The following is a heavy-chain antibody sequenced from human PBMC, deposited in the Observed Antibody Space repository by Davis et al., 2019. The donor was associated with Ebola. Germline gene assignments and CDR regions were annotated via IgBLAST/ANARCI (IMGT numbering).Heavy chain of an antibody. D-gene: IGHD4-17*01. CDR1: GFTFSSYS. V-gene: IGHV3-21*01. CDR3: AREGYGDYFFDS. J-gene: IGHJ4*02. CDR2: ISSSSNYI. Sequence: PGGSLRLSCAASGFTFSSYSISWVRQAPGKGLEWVSSISSSSNYIYYADSVKGRFTISRDYANNTLYLQMNSLRAEDTAVYYCAREGYGDYFFDSWGQGTLVTVSS.